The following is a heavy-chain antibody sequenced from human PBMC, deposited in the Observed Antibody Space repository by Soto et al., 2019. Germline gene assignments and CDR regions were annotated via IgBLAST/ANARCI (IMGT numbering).Heavy chain of an antibody. V-gene: IGHV1-2*02. J-gene: IGHJ6*02. CDR1: GYTFTGYY. D-gene: IGHD3-3*01. CDR3: ARGHITIFGVVILYYHYGMDV. CDR2: INPNSGGT. Sequence: ASVKVSCKASGYTFTGYYMHWVRQAPGQGLEWMGWINPNSGGTNYAQKFQGRVTMTRGTSISTAYMELSRLRSDDTAVYYCARGHITIFGVVILYYHYGMDVWGQGTTVTVSS.